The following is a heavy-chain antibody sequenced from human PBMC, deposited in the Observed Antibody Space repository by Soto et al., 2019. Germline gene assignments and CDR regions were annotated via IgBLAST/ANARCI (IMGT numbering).Heavy chain of an antibody. Sequence: GESLKISCAVSGLSFTKYWMTWVRQAPGKGLEWVATIKHDGSEKSYLDSAEGRFTISRDNAKDSLYLHLNSLRVGDTAVYYCARYGTRGDWWGLGTQVTVSS. CDR3: ARYGTRGDW. CDR1: GLSFTKYW. D-gene: IGHD3-10*01. J-gene: IGHJ5*01. CDR2: IKHDGSEK. V-gene: IGHV3-7*01.